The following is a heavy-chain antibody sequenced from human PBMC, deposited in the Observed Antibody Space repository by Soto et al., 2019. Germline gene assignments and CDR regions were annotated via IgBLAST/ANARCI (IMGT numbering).Heavy chain of an antibody. J-gene: IGHJ3*02. D-gene: IGHD1-26*01. Sequence: PSETLSLTCTVSGGSFSRSSYYWGWIRQPPGKGLEWIGSMYYSGSTFYNPSLKSRVTLSVDTSKTQFSLKLSSVTAADTAVYYCARQGDKGRAFDIWGQGTMVPVSS. V-gene: IGHV4-39*01. CDR2: MYYSGST. CDR1: GGSFSRSSYY. CDR3: ARQGDKGRAFDI.